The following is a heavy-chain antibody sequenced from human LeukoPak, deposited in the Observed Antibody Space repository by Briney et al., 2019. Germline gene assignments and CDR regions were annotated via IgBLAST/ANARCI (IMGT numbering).Heavy chain of an antibody. CDR3: ARGVAAAGIGY. V-gene: IGHV4-34*01. Sequence: SETLSLTCAVYGGSFSGYYWGWIRQPPGKGLEWIGEINHSGSTNYNPSLKSRVTISVDTSKNQFSLKLSSVTAADTAVYYCARGVAAAGIGYWGQGTLVTVSS. CDR2: INHSGST. J-gene: IGHJ4*02. CDR1: GGSFSGYY. D-gene: IGHD6-13*01.